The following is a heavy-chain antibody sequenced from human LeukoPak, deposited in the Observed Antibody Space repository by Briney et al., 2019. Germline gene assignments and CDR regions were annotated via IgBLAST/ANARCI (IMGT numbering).Heavy chain of an antibody. CDR2: ITSSSSAI. D-gene: IGHD1-26*01. Sequence: GGSLRLSCAASGFTFSGYSMNWVRQAPGKGLEWVSYITSSSSAIYYADSVKGRFTISRDNAKNSLYLQMNSLRAEDTAVYYCARVRGSYYFDYWGQGTLVTASS. CDR3: ARVRGSYYFDY. V-gene: IGHV3-48*01. J-gene: IGHJ4*02. CDR1: GFTFSGYS.